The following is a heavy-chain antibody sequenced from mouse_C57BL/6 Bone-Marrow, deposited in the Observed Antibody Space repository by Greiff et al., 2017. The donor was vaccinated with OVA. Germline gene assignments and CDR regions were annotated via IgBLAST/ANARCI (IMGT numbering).Heavy chain of an antibody. CDR3: ARAYYYGSSLVYWYFDV. Sequence: EVQLVESGPGLVKPSQSLSLTCSVTGYSITSGYYWNWIRQFPGNKLEWMGYISYDGSNNYNPSLKNRISITRDTSKNQFFLKLNSVTTEDTATYYCARAYYYGSSLVYWYFDVWGTGTTVTVSS. V-gene: IGHV3-6*01. J-gene: IGHJ1*03. CDR1: GYSITSGYY. D-gene: IGHD1-1*01. CDR2: ISYDGSN.